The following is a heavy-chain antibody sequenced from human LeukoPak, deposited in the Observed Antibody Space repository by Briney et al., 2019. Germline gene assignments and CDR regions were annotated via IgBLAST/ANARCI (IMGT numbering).Heavy chain of an antibody. D-gene: IGHD2-8*01. CDR3: ARASLMTRAFDI. CDR1: GFTFSSYW. V-gene: IGHV3-74*01. J-gene: IGHJ3*02. Sequence: RGSLRLSCAASGFTFSSYWMHWVRQAPGKGLVWVSRINSDGSSTSYADSVKGRFTISRDNAKNTLYLQMNSLRAEDTAVYYCARASLMTRAFDIWGQGTTVTVSS. CDR2: INSDGSST.